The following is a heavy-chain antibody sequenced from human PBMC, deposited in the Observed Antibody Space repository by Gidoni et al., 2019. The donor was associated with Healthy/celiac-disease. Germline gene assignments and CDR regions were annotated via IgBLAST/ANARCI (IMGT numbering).Heavy chain of an antibody. D-gene: IGHD5-12*01. CDR3: ARDLMGTISYFDY. Sequence: EVQLVEPGGGLVHAGASRSLACSAPGSTVSSNYLSWVRQVQGTGLEWVSVIYSGGNTYYADSVKGRFTISRDNSKNTLYLKVNSLGAEDTAVYYCARDLMGTISYFDYWGQGTLVTVSS. CDR2: IYSGGNT. CDR1: GSTVSSNY. J-gene: IGHJ4*02. V-gene: IGHV3-66*01.